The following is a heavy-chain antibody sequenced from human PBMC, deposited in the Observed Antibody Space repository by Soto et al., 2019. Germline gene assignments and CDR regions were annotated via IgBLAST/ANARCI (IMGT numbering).Heavy chain of an antibody. CDR1: RFAFSRYW. J-gene: IGHJ4*02. CDR3: ARAQWPRTFDL. V-gene: IGHV3-74*01. D-gene: IGHD6-19*01. Sequence: EVQLVESGGGLVQPGGSLRLSCAASRFAFSRYWMHWVRHGPGEGLEWVSRINTDGSSTDYADFVKGRFTISRDNAKNTLFLQMNSLRVEDTAVYYCARAQWPRTFDLWGQGTLVTVSS. CDR2: INTDGSST.